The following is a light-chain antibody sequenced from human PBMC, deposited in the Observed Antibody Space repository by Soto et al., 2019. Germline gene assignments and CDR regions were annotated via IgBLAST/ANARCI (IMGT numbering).Light chain of an antibody. CDR1: QSVSSSS. V-gene: IGKV3-20*01. CDR2: GAS. Sequence: EIVLTQSPGTLSLSPGERATLSCRASQSVSSSSLAWYQQRPGQAPRLVIYGASSRATGIPARFSGSGSGTDFILTISSLEPEDFAVYYCQQYGSSPKTFGQGNKVEIK. J-gene: IGKJ1*01. CDR3: QQYGSSPKT.